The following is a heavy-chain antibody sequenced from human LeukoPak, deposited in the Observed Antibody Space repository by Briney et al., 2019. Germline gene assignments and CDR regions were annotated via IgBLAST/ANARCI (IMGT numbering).Heavy chain of an antibody. CDR3: ARGLIGDSDF. CDR2: INHSGST. J-gene: IGHJ4*02. CDR1: GGSLSGHY. V-gene: IGHV4-34*01. Sequence: PSETLSLTCAVYGGSLSGHYWSWIRQPPGKGLEWIGEINHSGSTNYNPSLKSRVTISVDTSKNQFSLKLSSVTAADTAVYYCARGLIGDSDFWGQGTLVTVSS. D-gene: IGHD3-16*01.